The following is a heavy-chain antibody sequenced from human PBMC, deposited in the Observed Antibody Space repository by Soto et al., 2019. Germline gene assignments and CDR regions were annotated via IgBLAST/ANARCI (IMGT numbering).Heavy chain of an antibody. J-gene: IGHJ5*02. CDR1: GYIFTNYD. CDR3: ARMASSGSLNWFDP. Sequence: QVQLVQSGAEVKKPGASVKVSCKASGYIFTNYDINWVRQATGQGLEWMGWMNPGSGNAFYAHKFQGRVTMTTNISISTAYMEVSSLGSEDTAVYYCARMASSGSLNWFDPWGQGTPVTVSS. V-gene: IGHV1-8*01. D-gene: IGHD3-10*01. CDR2: MNPGSGNA.